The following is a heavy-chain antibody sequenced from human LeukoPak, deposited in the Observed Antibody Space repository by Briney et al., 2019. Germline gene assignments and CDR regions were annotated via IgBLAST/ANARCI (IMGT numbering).Heavy chain of an antibody. J-gene: IGHJ4*02. Sequence: GGSLRLSCATSEFSVGSNYMTWVRQAPGKGLEWVSLIYSGGSTYYADSVKGRFTISRDNSKNTLYLQMNSLRAEDTAVYYCAREYCSSTSCYIDYWGQGTLVTVSS. D-gene: IGHD2-2*02. V-gene: IGHV3-66*01. CDR3: AREYCSSTSCYIDY. CDR2: IYSGGST. CDR1: EFSVGSNY.